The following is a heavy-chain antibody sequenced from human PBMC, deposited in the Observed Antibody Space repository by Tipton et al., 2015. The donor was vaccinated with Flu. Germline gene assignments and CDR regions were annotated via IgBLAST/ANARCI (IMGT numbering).Heavy chain of an antibody. Sequence: LRLSCTVSGGSISSYYWSWIRQPAGKGLERIGRIYTSGSTNYNPSLKSRVTMSVDTSKNQFSLKLSSVTAADTAVYYCARDAPSSIWYPRYSSCGMDVWGQGTTVTVSS. CDR2: IYTSGST. J-gene: IGHJ6*02. CDR3: ARDAPSSIWYPRYSSCGMDV. D-gene: IGHD6-13*01. V-gene: IGHV4-4*07. CDR1: GGSISSYY.